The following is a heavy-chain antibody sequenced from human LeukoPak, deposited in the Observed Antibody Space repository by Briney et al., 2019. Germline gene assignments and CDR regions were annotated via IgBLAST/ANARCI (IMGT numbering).Heavy chain of an antibody. D-gene: IGHD3-9*01. CDR3: ARDCYDILTGYPPNWFDP. CDR1: GGSISSSSYY. J-gene: IGHJ5*02. Sequence: SETLSLTCTVSGGSISSSSYYWGWIRQPPGKGLEWIGSIYYSGSTYYNPSLKSRVTISVDTSKNQFSLKLSSVTAADTAVYYCARDCYDILTGYPPNWFDPWGQGTLVTVSS. V-gene: IGHV4-39*07. CDR2: IYYSGST.